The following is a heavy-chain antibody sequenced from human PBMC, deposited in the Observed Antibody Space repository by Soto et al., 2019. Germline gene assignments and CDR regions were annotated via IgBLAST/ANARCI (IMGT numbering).Heavy chain of an antibody. CDR3: AKDLGDYYGSSGYYPASSFDY. Sequence: GSLRLSFAASGFTFSGYAMSWVRQAPGEGLEWVSAVSGGGGSTYYADSVKGRFTISRDNSKNTLYLQMNSLRAEDTAVYYCAKDLGDYYGSSGYYPASSFDYWGQGTLVTVSS. CDR2: VSGGGGST. V-gene: IGHV3-23*01. CDR1: GFTFSGYA. D-gene: IGHD3-22*01. J-gene: IGHJ4*02.